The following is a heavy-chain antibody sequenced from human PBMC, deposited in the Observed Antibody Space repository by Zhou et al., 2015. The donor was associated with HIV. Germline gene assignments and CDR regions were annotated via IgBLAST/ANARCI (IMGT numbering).Heavy chain of an antibody. CDR2: ITPLFDIE. Sequence: QVQLVQSGSEVKKPGSSVKVSCKASGGTLSGSDISWVRQAPGQGLEWMGGITPLFDIEEYAEKFRGRLTITVDESTGAAYMDLRSLRSDDTAVYYCARDRGAARPEWRYFDLWGRGTLVTVSS. CDR3: ARDRGAARPEWRYFDL. V-gene: IGHV1-69*01. CDR1: GGTLSGSD. J-gene: IGHJ2*01. D-gene: IGHD6-6*01.